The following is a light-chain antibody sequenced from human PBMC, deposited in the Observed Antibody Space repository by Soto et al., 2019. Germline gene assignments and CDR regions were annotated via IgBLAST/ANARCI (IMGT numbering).Light chain of an antibody. CDR3: RSYTSSSAAV. V-gene: IGLV2-14*01. CDR1: SRDVGGYNY. J-gene: IGLJ7*01. CDR2: DVS. Sequence: QSALPQPASVSGSPGQSITIACTGTSRDVGGYNYVSWYQQHPGKAPKLIIYDVSNRPSGFSNRFSGSKSGNTASLTIYGLKAEDEADYYCRSYTSSSAAVFGGGTQLTVL.